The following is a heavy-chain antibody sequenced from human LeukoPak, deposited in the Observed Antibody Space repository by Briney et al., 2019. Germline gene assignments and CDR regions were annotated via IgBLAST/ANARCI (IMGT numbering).Heavy chain of an antibody. CDR3: ARLAYCGGDCYFNWFDP. D-gene: IGHD2-21*01. V-gene: IGHV1-8*03. Sequence: ASVKVSCKASGYTFTSYDINWVRQATGQGLEWMGWMNPNSGNTGYAQKSQGRVTITRNTSISTAYMELSSLRSEDTAVYYCARLAYCGGDCYFNWFDPWGQGTLVTVSS. CDR2: MNPNSGNT. CDR1: GYTFTSYD. J-gene: IGHJ5*02.